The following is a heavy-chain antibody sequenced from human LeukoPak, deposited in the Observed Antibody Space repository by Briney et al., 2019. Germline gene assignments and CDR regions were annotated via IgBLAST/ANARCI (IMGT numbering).Heavy chain of an antibody. V-gene: IGHV4-39*01. J-gene: IGHJ4*02. CDR2: IYYSGST. D-gene: IGHD3-10*01. Sequence: SETLSLTCTVSGGSISSRNYYWGWIRQPPGKGLEWIGNIYYSGSTYYNPSLKSRVTISVGTSRNQFSLKLSSVTAADTAVYYCARLGSYYNGFDYWGQGTLVTVSS. CDR1: GGSISSRNYY. CDR3: ARLGSYYNGFDY.